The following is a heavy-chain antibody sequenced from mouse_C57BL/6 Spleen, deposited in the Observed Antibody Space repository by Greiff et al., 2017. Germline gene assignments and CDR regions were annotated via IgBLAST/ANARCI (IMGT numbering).Heavy chain of an antibody. D-gene: IGHD1-1*01. CDR3: ARFSSYYGSTFDY. Sequence: VKVVESGAELARPGASVKLSCKASGYTFTSYGISWVKQRTGQGLEWIGEIYPRSGNTYYNEKFKGKATLTADKSSSTAYMELRSLTSEDSAVYFCARFSSYYGSTFDYWGQGTTLTVSS. V-gene: IGHV1-81*01. J-gene: IGHJ2*01. CDR2: IYPRSGNT. CDR1: GYTFTSYG.